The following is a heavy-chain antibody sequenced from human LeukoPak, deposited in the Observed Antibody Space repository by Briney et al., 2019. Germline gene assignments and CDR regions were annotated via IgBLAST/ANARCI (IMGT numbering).Heavy chain of an antibody. J-gene: IGHJ4*02. V-gene: IGHV3-48*03. CDR3: AREGSTLGSSGSGNYYNFDY. Sequence: GGSLRLSCAASGFTFSSYEMNWVRQAPGKGLEWVSYISSSGSTIYYADSVKGRFTISRDNAKNSQYLQMNSLRAEDTAVYYCAREGSTLGSSGSGNYYNFDYWGQGTLVTVSS. D-gene: IGHD3-10*01. CDR1: GFTFSSYE. CDR2: ISSSGSTI.